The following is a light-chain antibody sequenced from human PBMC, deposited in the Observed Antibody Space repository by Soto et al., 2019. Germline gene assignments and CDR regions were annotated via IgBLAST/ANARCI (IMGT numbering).Light chain of an antibody. V-gene: IGKV3-15*01. CDR1: QSVSSN. CDR2: DAS. J-gene: IGKJ1*01. Sequence: EKVMTQSPATLSVSPGERATLSCRASQSVSSNLAWYQQKPGQAPRLLIYDASTRATGIPARFSGSGSGTEFTLTSSSLQSEDLAVDYCQQYDDWPETFGQGTKVEIK. CDR3: QQYDDWPET.